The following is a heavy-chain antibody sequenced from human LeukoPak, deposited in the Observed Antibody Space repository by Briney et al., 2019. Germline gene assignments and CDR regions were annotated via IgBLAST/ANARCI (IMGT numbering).Heavy chain of an antibody. V-gene: IGHV3-53*01. CDR3: ARSVGATMRKNLYFDY. D-gene: IGHD1-26*01. CDR2: IYSGGST. Sequence: GGSLRLSCAVSGFTVSSNYMTWVRQAPGKGLERVSVIYSGGSTYYADSVKGRFTVSRDNSKNTLDLQMNSLRAEDTAVYYCARSVGATMRKNLYFDYWGQGTLVTVSS. J-gene: IGHJ4*02. CDR1: GFTVSSNY.